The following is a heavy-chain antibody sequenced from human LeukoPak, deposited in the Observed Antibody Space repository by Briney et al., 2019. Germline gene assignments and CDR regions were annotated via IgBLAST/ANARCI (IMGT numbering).Heavy chain of an antibody. CDR2: IWYDGSNK. J-gene: IGHJ4*02. CDR3: ARARTTRGFDY. CDR1: GFTFNSYG. V-gene: IGHV3-33*01. D-gene: IGHD4-17*01. Sequence: GSLRLPCAASGFTFNSYGIHWVRQAPGKGLEWVAFIWYDGSNKYYADSVKGRFTISRDNSKNTLYLQMNSLRAEDTAVYYCARARTTRGFDYWGQGTLVTVSS.